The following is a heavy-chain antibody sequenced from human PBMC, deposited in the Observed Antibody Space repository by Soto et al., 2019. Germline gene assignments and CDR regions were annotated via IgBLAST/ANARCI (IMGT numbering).Heavy chain of an antibody. J-gene: IGHJ4*02. D-gene: IGHD6-19*01. Sequence: PGEPLKISCKGSGYSLTSYWIGWVRQMPGKGLEWMGIIYPGDSDTRYSPSFQGQVAFSADKSISTAYLQWSGLKASDTAIYYCAGRLSTGWFFDFWGQGTLVTVSS. CDR1: GYSLTSYW. CDR2: IYPGDSDT. CDR3: AGRLSTGWFFDF. V-gene: IGHV5-51*01.